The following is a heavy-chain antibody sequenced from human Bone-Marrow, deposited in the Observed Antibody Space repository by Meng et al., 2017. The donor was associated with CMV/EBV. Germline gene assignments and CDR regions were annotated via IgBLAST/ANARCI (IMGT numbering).Heavy chain of an antibody. CDR1: GFTFSSYS. D-gene: IGHD3-3*01. Sequence: GESLKISCAASGFTFSSYSMHWVRQAPGKGLEWVAVISYDGSIKKYADSVEGRFTISRDNSKNTLYLQMNSLRAEDTAVYYCAREILFFGGGIKKYDAFDIWGQGTMVTVSS. J-gene: IGHJ3*02. CDR2: ISYDGSIK. CDR3: AREILFFGGGIKKYDAFDI. V-gene: IGHV3-30*04.